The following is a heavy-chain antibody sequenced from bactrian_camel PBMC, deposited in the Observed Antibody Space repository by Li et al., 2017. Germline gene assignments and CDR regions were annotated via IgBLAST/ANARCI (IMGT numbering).Heavy chain of an antibody. D-gene: IGHD6*01. Sequence: HVQLVESGGGSVQAGTSLTLSCTALGRIPGMAFMAWFRQAPGKEREAVAGISTLDGASYYSDSVKDRFTLVHYGRNKTLYLEMNSLKPEDTAMYYCAAERGLEYLGPYSDAWYKETRHNVWGQGTQVTVS. CDR1: GRIPGMAF. V-gene: IGHV3-3*01. CDR2: ISTLDGAS. CDR3: AAERGLEYLGPYSDAWYKETRHNV. J-gene: IGHJ4*01.